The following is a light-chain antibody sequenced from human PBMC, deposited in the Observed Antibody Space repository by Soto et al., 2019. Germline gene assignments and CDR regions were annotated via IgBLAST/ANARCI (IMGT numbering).Light chain of an antibody. V-gene: IGKV1-5*03. CDR2: KAS. J-gene: IGKJ5*01. Sequence: DIQMTQSPSILSASVGDRVTITCRASQSISSWLAWYQQKPGKAPNLLIYKASHLENGVPSRFSGSGSGTEFTLTISSLQPGDFATYYCQQSLTMPLTFGHGTRLHIK. CDR1: QSISSW. CDR3: QQSLTMPLT.